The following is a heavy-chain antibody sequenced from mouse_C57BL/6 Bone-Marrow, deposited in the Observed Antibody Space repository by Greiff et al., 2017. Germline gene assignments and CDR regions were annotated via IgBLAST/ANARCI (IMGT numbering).Heavy chain of an antibody. CDR2: INPYNGGT. CDR1: GYTFTDYY. D-gene: IGHD2-4*01. Sequence: EVQLQQSGPVLVKPGASVKMSCKASGYTFTDYYMNWVKQSHGKSLEWIGVINPYNGGTSYNQKFKGKATLTVDKSSSTADMELNSLTSEDSAVYYCARAGGEIYYDYEGYWGQGTTLTVAS. V-gene: IGHV1-19*01. CDR3: ARAGGEIYYDYEGY. J-gene: IGHJ2*01.